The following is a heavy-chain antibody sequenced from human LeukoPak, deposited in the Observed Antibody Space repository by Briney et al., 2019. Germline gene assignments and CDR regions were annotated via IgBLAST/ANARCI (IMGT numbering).Heavy chain of an antibody. V-gene: IGHV4-34*01. CDR3: ARGVARSSKFHFSYYFDY. J-gene: IGHJ4*02. CDR2: INHSGST. Sequence: SETLSLTSAVYGGSFSGYYWSWIRQPPGKGLEWIGEINHSGSTYYNPSLKSRVTISLDTSKNQFSLKLSSVTAADTAVYYCARGVARSSKFHFSYYFDYWGQGTLVTVSS. D-gene: IGHD6-6*01. CDR1: GGSFSGYY.